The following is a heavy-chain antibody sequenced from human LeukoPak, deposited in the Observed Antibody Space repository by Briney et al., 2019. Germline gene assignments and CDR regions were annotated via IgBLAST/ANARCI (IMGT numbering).Heavy chain of an antibody. Sequence: GGSLRLSCAASGITFSSYGMHWVRQAPGKGLEWVAVISYDGSNKYYADSVKGRFTISRDNSKNTLYLQMNSLRAEDTAVYYCARDAEDPRLWWGQGTLVTVSS. D-gene: IGHD4/OR15-4a*01. V-gene: IGHV3-30*03. CDR3: ARDAEDPRLW. J-gene: IGHJ4*02. CDR2: ISYDGSNK. CDR1: GITFSSYG.